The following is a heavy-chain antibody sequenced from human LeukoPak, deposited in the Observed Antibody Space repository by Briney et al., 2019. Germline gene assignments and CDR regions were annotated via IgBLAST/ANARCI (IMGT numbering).Heavy chain of an antibody. CDR2: IYYSGST. J-gene: IGHJ4*02. D-gene: IGHD3-10*01. Sequence: SETLSLICTVSGGSISSYYWSWIRQPPGKGLEWIGYIYYSGSTNYNPSLKSRVTISVDTSKNQFSLKLSSVTAADTAVYYCARVSMVRGVIKYFDYWGQGTLVTVSS. V-gene: IGHV4-59*01. CDR1: GGSISSYY. CDR3: ARVSMVRGVIKYFDY.